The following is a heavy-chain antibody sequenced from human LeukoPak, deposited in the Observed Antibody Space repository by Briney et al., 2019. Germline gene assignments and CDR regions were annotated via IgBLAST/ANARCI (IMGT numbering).Heavy chain of an antibody. CDR2: INPNSGGT. V-gene: IGHV1-2*02. CDR3: ARDFWSGYSDSDGYFQH. CDR1: GYTFTGYY. J-gene: IGHJ1*01. Sequence: GASVKVSCKASGYTFTGYYMHWVRQAPGQGLEWMGWINPNSGGTNYAQKFQGRVTMTRDTSISTAYMELSRLRSDDTAVYYCARDFWSGYSDSDGYFQHWGQGTLVTVSS. D-gene: IGHD1-26*01.